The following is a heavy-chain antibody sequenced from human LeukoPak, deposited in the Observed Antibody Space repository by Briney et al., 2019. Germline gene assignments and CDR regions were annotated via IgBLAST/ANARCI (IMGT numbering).Heavy chain of an antibody. V-gene: IGHV3-30*03. Sequence: GGSLRLSCAASGFTFSSYGMHWVRQAPGKGLEWVAVISYDGSNKYYADSVKGRFTISRDNSKNTLYLQMNSLRAEDTAVYYCARDRSHVDYWGQGTLVTVSS. CDR1: GFTFSSYG. J-gene: IGHJ4*02. CDR2: ISYDGSNK. CDR3: ARDRSHVDY.